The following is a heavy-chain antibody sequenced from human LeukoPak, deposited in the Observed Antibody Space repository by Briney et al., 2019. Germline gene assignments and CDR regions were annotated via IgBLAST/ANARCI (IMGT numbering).Heavy chain of an antibody. J-gene: IGHJ3*02. Sequence: GPSVKVSCKASGYTFTSYDINWVRQATGQGLEWMGWMNPNSGNTGYAQKFQGRVTITRNTSKSTAYMELSSLRSEDTAVYYCARAVSGAFDIWGQGTMVTVSS. V-gene: IGHV1-8*03. D-gene: IGHD3-10*01. CDR1: GYTFTSYD. CDR2: MNPNSGNT. CDR3: ARAVSGAFDI.